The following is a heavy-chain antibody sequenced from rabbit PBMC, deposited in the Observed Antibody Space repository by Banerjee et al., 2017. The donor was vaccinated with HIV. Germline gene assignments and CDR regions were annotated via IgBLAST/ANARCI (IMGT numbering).Heavy chain of an antibody. CDR3: ARDHGYACAAYSTNL. V-gene: IGHV1S45*01. J-gene: IGHJ4*01. Sequence: QEQLVESGGGLVQPGESLKLYCKASGIDFSRYGISWVRQAPGKGLEWIACIWTSIGRTGYASWAKGRFTISKTSSTTVTLQMTSLTAADTATYFCARDHGYACAAYSTNLWGQGTLVTVS. CDR2: IWTSIGRT. D-gene: IGHD3-3*01. CDR1: GIDFSRYG.